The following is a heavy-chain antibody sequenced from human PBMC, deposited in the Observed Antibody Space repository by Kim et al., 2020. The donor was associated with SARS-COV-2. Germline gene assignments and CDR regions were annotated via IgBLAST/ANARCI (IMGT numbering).Heavy chain of an antibody. D-gene: IGHD2-8*01. CDR3: ARDLYSVT. CDR2: SEK. Sequence: SEKYYVDSVKGRFTISRDNAKNSLYLQMNSLRAEDTAVYYCARDLYSVTWGQGTLVTVSS. J-gene: IGHJ5*02. V-gene: IGHV3-7*03.